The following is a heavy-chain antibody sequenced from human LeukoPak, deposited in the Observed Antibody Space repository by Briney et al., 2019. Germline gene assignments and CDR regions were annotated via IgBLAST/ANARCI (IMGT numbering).Heavy chain of an antibody. CDR3: ASLDTAHPSGVY. CDR2: IKRYGGEK. CDR1: TLTFTPDW. D-gene: IGHD5-18*01. J-gene: IGHJ4*02. Sequence: GGSLRLSCEASTLTFTPDWMSWVRQAPGKGLEWVAMIKRYGGEKYYVDSVKGRFTISRDNAKKSLYLQMDSLRDEDTAVYYCASLDTAHPSGVYWGQGTLVTVSS. V-gene: IGHV3-7*01.